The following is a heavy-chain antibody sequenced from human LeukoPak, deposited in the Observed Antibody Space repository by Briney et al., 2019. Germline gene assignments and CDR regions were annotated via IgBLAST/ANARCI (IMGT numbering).Heavy chain of an antibody. V-gene: IGHV3-21*01. D-gene: IGHD2-2*01. CDR2: VSTTGYYI. CDR3: ARGGDCGTTSCYYFDF. CDR1: GFTFSGYS. Sequence: PGGSLRLSCAASGFTFSGYSMNWVRQAPGKGLEGVSSVSTTGYYIYYADSVKGRFSTSRDNAKNSLYLQMNSLRAEDTAVYYCARGGDCGTTSCYYFDFWGQGTRVTVSS. J-gene: IGHJ4*02.